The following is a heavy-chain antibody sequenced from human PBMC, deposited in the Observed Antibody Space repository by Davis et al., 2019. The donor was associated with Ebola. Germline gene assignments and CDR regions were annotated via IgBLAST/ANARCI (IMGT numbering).Heavy chain of an antibody. CDR1: GYTFTGYY. V-gene: IGHV1-2*06. D-gene: IGHD3-9*01. Sequence: ASLKVSCKASGYTFTGYYMHWVRQAPGQGLEWMGRINPNSGGTNYAQKFQGRVTMTRDTSISTAYMELSRLRSDDTAVYYCASLIRTYYDILTGLDAFDIWGQGTMVTVSS. CDR2: INPNSGGT. CDR3: ASLIRTYYDILTGLDAFDI. J-gene: IGHJ3*02.